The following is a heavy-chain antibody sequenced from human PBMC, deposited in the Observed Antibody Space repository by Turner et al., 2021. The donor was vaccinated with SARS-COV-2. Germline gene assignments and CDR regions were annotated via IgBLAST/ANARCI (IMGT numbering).Heavy chain of an antibody. CDR3: AIAPNYYYGMDV. J-gene: IGHJ6*02. V-gene: IGHV4-39*01. Sequence: QLQLQESGPGLVKPSETLSLTCSVSGGSISSSSYYWGWIRQPPGKGLEWIGSIYYSGGTYYNPSLKSRVTISVDTSKNQFSLKLSSVTAADTAVYYCAIAPNYYYGMDVWGQGTTVTVSS. CDR1: GGSISSSSYY. CDR2: IYYSGGT.